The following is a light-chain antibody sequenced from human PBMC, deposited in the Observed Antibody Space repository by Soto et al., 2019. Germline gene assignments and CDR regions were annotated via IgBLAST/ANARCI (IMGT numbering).Light chain of an antibody. CDR3: QQYNNWPRGT. Sequence: DIQMTQSPSSLSASVGDRVTITCRASEDISNYLAWYQQKPGKVPKLLIYGASTLQSGVPSRFSGSGSGTEFTLTISSLQSEDFAVYYCQQYNNWPRGTFGQGTKVEIK. CDR2: GAS. CDR1: EDISNY. J-gene: IGKJ1*01. V-gene: IGKV1-27*01.